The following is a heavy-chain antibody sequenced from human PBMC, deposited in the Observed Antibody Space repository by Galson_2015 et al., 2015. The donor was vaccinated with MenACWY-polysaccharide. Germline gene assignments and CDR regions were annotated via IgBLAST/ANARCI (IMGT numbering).Heavy chain of an antibody. V-gene: IGHV3-21*01. J-gene: IGHJ6*02. CDR2: ISSDSAYI. Sequence: SLRLSCAASGFTFNDYPMNWVRQAPGKGLEWVSSISSDSAYIWYADSMKGRFTISRDNAKNSLYLQMNSLKAEDTAVYYCARGSVGYYGMDVWGQGTTVTVSS. CDR1: GFTFNDYP. D-gene: IGHD1-26*01. CDR3: ARGSVGYYGMDV.